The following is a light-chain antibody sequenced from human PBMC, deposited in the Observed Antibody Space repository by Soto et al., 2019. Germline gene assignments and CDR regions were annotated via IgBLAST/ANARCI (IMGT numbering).Light chain of an antibody. V-gene: IGKV3-20*01. Sequence: VLTQSPGTLSLSPGERATLSCRANQNLGDGRLAWYQQKPGQPPTLLIYDASTRATGIPDRFSGSGSGTDFTLTISRLENEDFAVYYCQEHASIFGQGTRLEIK. CDR2: DAS. J-gene: IGKJ5*01. CDR1: QNLGDGR. CDR3: QEHASI.